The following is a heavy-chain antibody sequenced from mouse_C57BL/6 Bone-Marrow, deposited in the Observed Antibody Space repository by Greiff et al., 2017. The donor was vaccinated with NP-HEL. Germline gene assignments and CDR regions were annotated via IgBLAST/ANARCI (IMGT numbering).Heavy chain of an antibody. CDR3: EGNYAYYFDY. Sequence: QVQLKQPGAELVKPGASVKLSCKASGYTFTSYWMHWVKQRPGQGLEWIGMIHPNSGSTNYNEKFKSKATLTVDKSSSTAYMQLSSLTSEDSAVYYCEGNYAYYFDYWGQGTTLTVSS. J-gene: IGHJ2*01. CDR1: GYTFTSYW. D-gene: IGHD2-1*01. V-gene: IGHV1-64*01. CDR2: IHPNSGST.